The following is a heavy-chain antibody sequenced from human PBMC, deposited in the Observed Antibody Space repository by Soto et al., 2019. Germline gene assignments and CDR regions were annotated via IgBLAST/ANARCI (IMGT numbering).Heavy chain of an antibody. J-gene: IGHJ6*02. Sequence: QITLKESGPTLVKPTQTLTLTCTFSGFSLSTSGVGVGWIRQPPGKALEWLALIYWDDDKRYSPSLKSRLTITKDTPKNQVVLTMTNRYPVDTATYYCAHGRDSRRDVAALYYYYGMDVWGQGTTVTVSS. V-gene: IGHV2-5*02. CDR2: IYWDDDK. CDR1: GFSLSTSGVG. D-gene: IGHD2-15*01. CDR3: AHGRDSRRDVAALYYYYGMDV.